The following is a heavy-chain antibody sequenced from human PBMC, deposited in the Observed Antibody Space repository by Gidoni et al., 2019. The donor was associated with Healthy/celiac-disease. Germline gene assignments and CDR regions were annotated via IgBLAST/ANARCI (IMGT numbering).Heavy chain of an antibody. J-gene: IGHJ4*02. D-gene: IGHD6-13*01. CDR3: ARLTAGIDY. Sequence: VQLVESGGGVVQPGRSLRLSCAASGFTFSSYAMHWVRQAPGKGLEWLAVISYDGSNKYYADSVKGRFTISRDNSKNTLYLQMNSLRAEDTAVYYCARLTAGIDYWGQGTLVTVSS. V-gene: IGHV3-30-3*01. CDR2: ISYDGSNK. CDR1: GFTFSSYA.